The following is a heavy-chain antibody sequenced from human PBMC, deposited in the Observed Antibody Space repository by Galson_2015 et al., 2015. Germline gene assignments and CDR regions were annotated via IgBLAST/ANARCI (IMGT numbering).Heavy chain of an antibody. CDR1: GFTFDDYP. Sequence: SLRLSCAASGFTFDDYPMHWVRQAPGKGLEWVSLISWDGGSTYYADSVKGRFTISRDNSKNSLYLQMNSLRTEDTALYYCAKDKTPTGAFDIWGQGTMVTVSS. J-gene: IGHJ3*02. V-gene: IGHV3-43*01. CDR3: AKDKTPTGAFDI. D-gene: IGHD3-10*01. CDR2: ISWDGGST.